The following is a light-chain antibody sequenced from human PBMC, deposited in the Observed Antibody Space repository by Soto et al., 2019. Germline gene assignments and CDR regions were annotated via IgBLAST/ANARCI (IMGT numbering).Light chain of an antibody. V-gene: IGLV2-8*01. Sequence: QSALTQPPSASGSPGQSVTISCTGTSSDFGGYNYVSWYQQHPGKAPKLMIYEVTKRPSGVPDRFSGSKSGNTASLTVSGLLAEDEADYYCASYAGGNKVFGTGTKLTVL. CDR3: ASYAGGNKV. J-gene: IGLJ1*01. CDR2: EVT. CDR1: SSDFGGYNY.